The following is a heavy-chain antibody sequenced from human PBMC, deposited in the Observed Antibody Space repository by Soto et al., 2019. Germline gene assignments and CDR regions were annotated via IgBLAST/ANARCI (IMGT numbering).Heavy chain of an antibody. CDR1: GYTFSNYG. V-gene: IGHV1-18*01. CDR2: ISGHNGKT. Sequence: ASVKVSCKTSGYTFSNYGVSWVRQAPGQGLEWMGLISGHNGKTNYAHKFQGRVTMTTNTSTSTAYMELSSLRSEDTAVYYCASYNQRGYYGMDVWGQGTTVTVSS. J-gene: IGHJ6*02. D-gene: IGHD1-20*01. CDR3: ASYNQRGYYGMDV.